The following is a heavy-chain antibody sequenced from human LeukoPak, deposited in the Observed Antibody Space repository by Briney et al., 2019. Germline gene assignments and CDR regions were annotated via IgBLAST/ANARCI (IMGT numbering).Heavy chain of an antibody. D-gene: IGHD3-22*01. CDR2: FNPNSGGT. CDR1: GYTFTGYY. CDR3: AREGSSGYQHQYYFDY. J-gene: IGHJ4*02. Sequence: GASVKVSCKASGYTFTGYYMHWVRQAPGQGLEGMGWFNPNSGGTNYAQKFQGRVTMTRDTSISTAYMELSRLRSDDTAVYYCAREGSSGYQHQYYFDYWGQGTLVTVSS. V-gene: IGHV1-2*02.